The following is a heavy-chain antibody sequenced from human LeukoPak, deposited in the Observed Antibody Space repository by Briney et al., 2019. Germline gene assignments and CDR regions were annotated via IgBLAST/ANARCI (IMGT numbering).Heavy chain of an antibody. CDR3: ARSSLDY. CDR2: ISSSSSLR. V-gene: IGHV3-48*02. Sequence: GGSLRLPCAASGFTFSSYGMHWVRQAPGKGLEWVSYISSSSSLRDYADSVKGRFTISRDNAKNSLYLQMNSLRDEDTAVYFCARSSLDYWGQGTLVTVSS. CDR1: GFTFSSYG. D-gene: IGHD3-10*01. J-gene: IGHJ4*02.